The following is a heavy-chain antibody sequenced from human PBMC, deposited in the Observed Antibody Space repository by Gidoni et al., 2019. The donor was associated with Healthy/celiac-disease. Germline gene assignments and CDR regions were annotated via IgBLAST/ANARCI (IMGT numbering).Heavy chain of an antibody. CDR2: ISGSGGST. D-gene: IGHD6-13*01. Sequence: EVQLLESGGGLVQPGGSLRLSCAASGFTFSSYAMSWVRQAPGKGLEWVSAISGSGGSTYYADSVKGRLTISRDNSKNTLYLQMNSLRAEETAVYYCAKDLGGGRIAAAVQTGFDYWGQGTLVTVSS. J-gene: IGHJ4*02. V-gene: IGHV3-23*01. CDR3: AKDLGGGRIAAAVQTGFDY. CDR1: GFTFSSYA.